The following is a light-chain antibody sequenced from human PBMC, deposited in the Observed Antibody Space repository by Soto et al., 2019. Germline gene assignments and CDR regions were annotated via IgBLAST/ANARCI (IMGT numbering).Light chain of an antibody. Sequence: QSVLTQPPSASGTRGQRVTISCSGSTSNLGSNFVYWYQQVPGAAPKLLISRNDQRPSGVPDRFSGSKSGTSASLAISGLRSEDEADYHCAAWDDSLSGVVFGGGTKLTVL. V-gene: IGLV1-47*01. CDR2: RND. J-gene: IGLJ3*02. CDR3: AAWDDSLSGVV. CDR1: TSNLGSNF.